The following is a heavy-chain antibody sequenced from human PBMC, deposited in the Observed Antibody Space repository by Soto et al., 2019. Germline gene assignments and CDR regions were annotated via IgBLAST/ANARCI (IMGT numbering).Heavy chain of an antibody. CDR2: IWYDGSNK. V-gene: IGHV3-33*01. J-gene: IGHJ6*03. Sequence: QVQLVESGGGVVQPGRSLRLSCAASGFTFSSYGMHWVRQAPGKGLEWVAVIWYDGSNKYYADSVKGRFTISRDNSKNTLYLQMNSPRAEDTAVYYCARDKWCSGGSCYYYYYMDVWGKGTTVTVSS. D-gene: IGHD2-15*01. CDR1: GFTFSSYG. CDR3: ARDKWCSGGSCYYYYYMDV.